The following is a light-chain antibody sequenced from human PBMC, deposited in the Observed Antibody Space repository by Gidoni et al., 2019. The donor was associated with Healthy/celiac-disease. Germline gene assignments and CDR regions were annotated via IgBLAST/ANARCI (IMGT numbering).Light chain of an antibody. CDR3: QQYNSYS. CDR2: DDS. J-gene: IGKJ1*01. CDR1: QSSSSW. Sequence: DIHMTQSPSTLSASVGDRVTITCRDSQSSSSWLAWYKKKPGKAPKLLIYDDSSVESGVPARCRGSGSGKEFTLTISSLQHDEFENYYCQQYNSYSFGQGTKVEIK. V-gene: IGKV1-5*01.